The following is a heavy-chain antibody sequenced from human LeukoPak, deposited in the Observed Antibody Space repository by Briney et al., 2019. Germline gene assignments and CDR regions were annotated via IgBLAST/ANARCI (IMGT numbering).Heavy chain of an antibody. J-gene: IGHJ4*02. CDR1: GYTFTSYA. CDR3: ATDDSSGYNFDY. Sequence: GASVKVSCKASGYTFTSYAMHWVRQAPGQRLEWMGWINAGNGNTKYSQKFQGRVTITRDTSASTAYMELSSLRSEDTAVYYCATDDSSGYNFDYWGQGTLVTVSS. D-gene: IGHD3-22*01. V-gene: IGHV1-3*01. CDR2: INAGNGNT.